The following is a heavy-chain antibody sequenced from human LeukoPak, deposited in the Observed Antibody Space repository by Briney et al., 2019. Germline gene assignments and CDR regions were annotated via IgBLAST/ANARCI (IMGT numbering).Heavy chain of an antibody. CDR2: INHSGST. CDR3: ARGGPAAAGKTNNWFDP. V-gene: IGHV4-34*01. CDR1: GGSFSGYY. J-gene: IGHJ5*02. D-gene: IGHD6-13*01. Sequence: SETLSLTCAVYGGSFSGYYWSWIRQPPGKGLEWIGEINHSGSTNYNPSLKSRVTISVDTSKNQFSLKLSSVTAADTAVYYCARGGPAAAGKTNNWFDPWGQGTLVTVSS.